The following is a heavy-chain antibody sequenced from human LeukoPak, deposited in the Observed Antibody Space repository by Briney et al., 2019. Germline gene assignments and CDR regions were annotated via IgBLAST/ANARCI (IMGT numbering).Heavy chain of an antibody. Sequence: GGSLRLSCAASGCTFSSYWMSWVRQAPGKGLEWVANIKQDGSEKHYVDSVRGRFTISRDNAKDSLYLQLNRLTAEDTAVYYCATAAYNWNYYFDYWGQGTLVSVSS. J-gene: IGHJ4*02. CDR1: GCTFSSYW. CDR2: IKQDGSEK. D-gene: IGHD1-7*01. V-gene: IGHV3-7*01. CDR3: ATAAYNWNYYFDY.